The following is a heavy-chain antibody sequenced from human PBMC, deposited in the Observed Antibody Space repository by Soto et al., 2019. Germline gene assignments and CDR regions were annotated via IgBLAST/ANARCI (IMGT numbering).Heavy chain of an antibody. CDR1: GFTFDDYG. D-gene: IGHD5-12*01. Sequence: PGGSLRLSCAASGFTFDDYGMSWVRQPPGKGLEWVSGINWNGGSTGYADSVKARFTISRDNAKNSLYLQMNSLRAEDTALYYCARANRWLQFTYWGQGTLVTVSS. CDR3: ARANRWLQFTY. J-gene: IGHJ4*02. V-gene: IGHV3-20*04. CDR2: INWNGGST.